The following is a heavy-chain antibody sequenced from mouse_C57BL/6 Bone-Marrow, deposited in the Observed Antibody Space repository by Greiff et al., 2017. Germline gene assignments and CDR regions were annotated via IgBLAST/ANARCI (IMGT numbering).Heavy chain of an antibody. J-gene: IGHJ4*01. V-gene: IGHV1-19*01. D-gene: IGHD2-4*01. Sequence: VQLQQSGPVLVKPGASVKMSCKASGYTFTDYYMNWVKQSHGKSLEWIGVINPYNGGTSYNQKFKGKATLTVDKSSSTAYMELNSLTSEDSAVYYCARDGYDYDGGDAMDYWGQGTSVTVSS. CDR3: ARDGYDYDGGDAMDY. CDR1: GYTFTDYY. CDR2: INPYNGGT.